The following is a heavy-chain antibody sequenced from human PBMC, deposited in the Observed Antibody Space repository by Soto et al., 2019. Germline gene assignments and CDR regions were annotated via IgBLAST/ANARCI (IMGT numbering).Heavy chain of an antibody. D-gene: IGHD3-22*01. Sequence: EVQLVESGGGLVKPGGSLRLSCAASGFTFSNDWMSWVRQAPGKGLEWVGRIKSETDGGTTDYAAPVKGRFTISRDDSTNTLSLQMNSLKTVDTAVYFFTTTWVVVITPRYYDYWGQGTLVTVSS. CDR1: GFTFSNDW. J-gene: IGHJ4*02. CDR3: TTTWVVVITPRYYDY. V-gene: IGHV3-15*01. CDR2: IKSETDGGTT.